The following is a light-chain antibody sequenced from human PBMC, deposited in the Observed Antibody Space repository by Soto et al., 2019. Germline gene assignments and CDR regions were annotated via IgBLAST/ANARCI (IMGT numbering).Light chain of an antibody. V-gene: IGKV3-11*01. CDR2: DAS. J-gene: IGKJ5*01. CDR3: QQRAGSST. Sequence: EIGLTKSPVTLSLTQEERATLSFRASQSVSNQLARYQQKPGQAPRLLIYDASRRVTGIPPRFSGSGSGTDFTLTLSSLEPEDFAVYYCQQRAGSSTFGQGTRLEI. CDR1: QSVSNQ.